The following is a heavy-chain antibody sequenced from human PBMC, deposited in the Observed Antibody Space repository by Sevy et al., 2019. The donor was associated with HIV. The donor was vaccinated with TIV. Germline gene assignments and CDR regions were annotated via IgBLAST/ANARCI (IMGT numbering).Heavy chain of an antibody. CDR3: ARVFGDSSSAYFDY. V-gene: IGHV3-53*01. Sequence: GGSLRLSCAASGFTVSSNYMSWVRQAPGKGLEWVSAIYSGGSTYYADSVKGRFTISRDNSKNTLYLQMNSLRAEDTAVYYCARVFGDSSSAYFDYWGQGTLVTVSS. CDR2: IYSGGST. D-gene: IGHD6-6*01. J-gene: IGHJ4*02. CDR1: GFTVSSNY.